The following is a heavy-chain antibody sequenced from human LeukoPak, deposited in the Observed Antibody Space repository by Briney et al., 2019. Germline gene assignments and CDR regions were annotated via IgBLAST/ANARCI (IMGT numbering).Heavy chain of an antibody. J-gene: IGHJ3*02. Sequence: GGSLRLSCAASGFTFSDYYMSWIRQAPGKGLEWVSYISSSSSYTNYADSVKGRFTIPRDNAKNSLYLQMNSLRAEDTAVYYCARDGSGSYGAFDIWGQGTMVTVSS. D-gene: IGHD3-10*01. CDR3: ARDGSGSYGAFDI. CDR1: GFTFSDYY. V-gene: IGHV3-11*05. CDR2: ISSSSSYT.